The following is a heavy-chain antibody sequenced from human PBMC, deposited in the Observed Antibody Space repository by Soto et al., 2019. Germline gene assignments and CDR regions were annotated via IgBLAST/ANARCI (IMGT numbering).Heavy chain of an antibody. J-gene: IGHJ2*01. CDR1: GYTFTSYA. CDR2: INAGNGNT. D-gene: IGHD6-13*01. V-gene: IGHV1-3*01. Sequence: QVQLVQSGAEVKKPGASVKVSCKASGYTFTSYAMHWVRQAPGQRLEWMGWINAGNGNTKYSQKFQGRVTITRDTXAXXAYMELSRLRSEDTAVYYCARVAAAGTRHYWYFDLWGRGTLVTVSS. CDR3: ARVAAAGTRHYWYFDL.